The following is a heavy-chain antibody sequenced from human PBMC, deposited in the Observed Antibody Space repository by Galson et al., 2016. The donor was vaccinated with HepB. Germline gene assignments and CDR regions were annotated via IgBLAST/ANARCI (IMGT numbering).Heavy chain of an antibody. V-gene: IGHV4-34*01. CDR2: INHHGTT. CDR3: ARGINWNDRIYYGMDV. CDR1: GASFSGYY. Sequence: SETLSLTCTVYGASFSGYYWSWIRQSPGKGLEWIGEINHHGTTKDNPSLKSRLTISIDTSKNQFSLRLASVTAADTAVYFCARGINWNDRIYYGMDVWGQGTTV. J-gene: IGHJ6*02. D-gene: IGHD1-1*01.